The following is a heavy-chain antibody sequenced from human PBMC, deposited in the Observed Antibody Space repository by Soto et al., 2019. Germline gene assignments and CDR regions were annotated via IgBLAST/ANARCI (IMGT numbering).Heavy chain of an antibody. V-gene: IGHV3-15*01. CDR1: GFTFSNAW. Sequence: GGSLRLSCAASGFTFSNAWMSWVRQAPGKGLEWVGRIKSKTDGGTADYAAPVKGRFTISRDDSKNTLYLQMNSLKTEDTAVYYCTTDLRYSSSYFDYWGQGTLVTVSS. D-gene: IGHD6-13*01. CDR2: IKSKTDGGTA. J-gene: IGHJ4*02. CDR3: TTDLRYSSSYFDY.